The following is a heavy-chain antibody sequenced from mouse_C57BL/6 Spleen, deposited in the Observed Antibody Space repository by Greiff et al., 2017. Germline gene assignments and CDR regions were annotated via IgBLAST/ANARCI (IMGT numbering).Heavy chain of an antibody. CDR1: GYTFTSYW. J-gene: IGHJ4*01. D-gene: IGHD1-1*01. CDR2: IHPNSGST. V-gene: IGHV1-64*01. CDR3: AKYYNGSSYDAMDY. Sequence: QVQLKQPGAELVKPGASVKLSCKASGYTFTSYWMHWVKQRPGQGLEWIGMIHPNSGSTNYNEKFKSKATLTVDKSSSTAYMQLSSLTSEDSAVYYGAKYYNGSSYDAMDYWGQGTSVTVSS.